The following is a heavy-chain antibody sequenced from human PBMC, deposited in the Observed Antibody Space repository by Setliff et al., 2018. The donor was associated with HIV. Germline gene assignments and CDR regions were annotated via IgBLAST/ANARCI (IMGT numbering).Heavy chain of an antibody. CDR3: ARGGYIAARFYYFDY. Sequence: SETLSLTCAVYGGSFSGYYWTWIRQPPGMGLEWIGEISQSGSTNYNASLKSRVTMSVDASQRQFSLNLTSVTAADTAVYYCARGGYIAARFYYFDYWGQGLLVTVS. V-gene: IGHV4-34*01. CDR1: GGSFSGYY. CDR2: ISQSGST. D-gene: IGHD6-6*01. J-gene: IGHJ4*02.